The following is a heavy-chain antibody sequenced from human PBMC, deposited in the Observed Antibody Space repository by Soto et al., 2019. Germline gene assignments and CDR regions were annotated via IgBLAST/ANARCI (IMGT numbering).Heavy chain of an antibody. Sequence: GASVKVSCKASGGTFSSYAISWVRQAPGQGLEWMGGIIPIFGTANYAQKFQGRVTITADESTSTAYMELSSLRSEDTAVYYCASRHYDFWSGYSDYYYYGMDVWGQGTTVTVSS. J-gene: IGHJ6*02. D-gene: IGHD3-3*01. CDR1: GGTFSSYA. V-gene: IGHV1-69*13. CDR2: IIPIFGTA. CDR3: ASRHYDFWSGYSDYYYYGMDV.